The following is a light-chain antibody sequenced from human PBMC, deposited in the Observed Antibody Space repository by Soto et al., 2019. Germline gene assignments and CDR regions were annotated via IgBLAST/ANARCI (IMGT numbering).Light chain of an antibody. J-gene: IGKJ1*01. CDR1: QTISSW. Sequence: DIQMTQYPSTLSGSLGDRVTITCLASQTISSWLAWYQQKPGKAPKLLIYKASTLKSGVPSRFSGSGSGTEFTLTISSLQPDDFATYYCQHDNIYSEAFGQGTKVDIK. CDR3: QHDNIYSEA. CDR2: KAS. V-gene: IGKV1-5*03.